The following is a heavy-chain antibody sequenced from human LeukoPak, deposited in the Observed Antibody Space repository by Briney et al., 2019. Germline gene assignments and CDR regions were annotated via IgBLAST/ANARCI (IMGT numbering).Heavy chain of an antibody. J-gene: IGHJ5*02. CDR3: ASYGSGSYRFDP. CDR1: GGSFSGYY. V-gene: IGHV4-34*09. CDR2: INHSGST. D-gene: IGHD3-10*01. Sequence: SETLSLTCAVYGGSFSGYYWSWIRQPPGKGLEWIGEINHSGSTNYNPSLKSRVIISVDTSKNQFSLKLNSVTAADTAVYYCASYGSGSYRFDPWGQGTLVTVSS.